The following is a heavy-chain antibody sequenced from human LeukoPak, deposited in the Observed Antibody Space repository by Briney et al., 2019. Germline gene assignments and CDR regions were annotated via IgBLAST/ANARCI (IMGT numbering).Heavy chain of an antibody. J-gene: IGHJ4*02. CDR2: ISSSGSTI. V-gene: IGHV3-11*01. Sequence: PGGSLRLSCAASGFTFSDYYISWIRQAPGKGLEWISYISSSGSTIYYADSVKGRFTMSRDNARSSLYLQVNSLRAEDTAIYYCARRRDYFDYWGQGTLVTVSS. CDR3: ARRRDYFDY. CDR1: GFTFSDYY.